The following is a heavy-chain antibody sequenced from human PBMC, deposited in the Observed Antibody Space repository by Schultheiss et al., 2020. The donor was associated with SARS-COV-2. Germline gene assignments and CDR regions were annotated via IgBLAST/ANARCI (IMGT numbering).Heavy chain of an antibody. D-gene: IGHD6-19*01. CDR2: IFSNDEK. V-gene: IGHV2-26*01. J-gene: IGHJ4*02. Sequence: SGPTLVKPTQTLTLTCTFSGFSLSNARMGVSWIRQPPGKALEWLAHIFSNDEKSYSTSLKSRLTISKDTSKSQVVLTMTNMDPVDTATYYCARRYSSGSFPFDYWGQGTLVTVSS. CDR3: ARRYSSGSFPFDY. CDR1: GFSLSNARMG.